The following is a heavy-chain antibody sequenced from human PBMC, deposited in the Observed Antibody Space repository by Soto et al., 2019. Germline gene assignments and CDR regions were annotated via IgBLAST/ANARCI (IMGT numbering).Heavy chain of an antibody. CDR2: INSDGSSL. CDR1: GFTFANYW. D-gene: IGHD2-15*01. V-gene: IGHV3-74*01. CDR3: ARSLVDTTTHAYYYYALDV. Sequence: EVQLVESGGDLVQPGGSLRLSCAASGFTFANYWMHWVRQFPGKGLEWVARINSDGSSLIYADSVKGRFTISRDNAKNTLYLGMNSLRGEDSALYFCARSLVDTTTHAYYYYALDVWGQGTTVTVS. J-gene: IGHJ6*02.